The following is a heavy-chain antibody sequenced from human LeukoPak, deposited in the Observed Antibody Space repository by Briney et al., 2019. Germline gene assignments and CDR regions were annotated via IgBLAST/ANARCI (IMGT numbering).Heavy chain of an antibody. CDR1: GGTFSSYA. CDR2: IIPIFGTA. D-gene: IGHD5-18*01. V-gene: IGHV1-69*13. Sequence: ASVKVSCKASGGTFSSYAISWVRQAPGQGLEWMGGIIPIFGTASYAQKFQGRVTITADESTSTAYMELSSLRSEDTAVYYCARDPGYSYGYDYWGQGTLVTVSS. J-gene: IGHJ4*02. CDR3: ARDPGYSYGYDY.